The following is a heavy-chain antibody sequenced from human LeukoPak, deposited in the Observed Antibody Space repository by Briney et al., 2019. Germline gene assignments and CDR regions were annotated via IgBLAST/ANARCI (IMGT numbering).Heavy chain of an antibody. CDR3: ASLVGFSLYY. CDR2: IAVRSDGGTT. Sequence: GGSLRLSCAASGFTFSYAWITRVRQGPGKGREWVGHIAVRSDGGTTDYAAPVKGRFTISRDDSKSTLYLQMDSLQTEDTAVHYCASLVGFSLYYWGQGTLVTVSS. J-gene: IGHJ4*02. CDR1: GFTFSYAW. D-gene: IGHD1-26*01. V-gene: IGHV3-15*04.